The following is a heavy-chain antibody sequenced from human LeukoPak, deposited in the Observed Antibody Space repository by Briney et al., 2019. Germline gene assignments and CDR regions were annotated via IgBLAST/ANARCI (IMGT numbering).Heavy chain of an antibody. Sequence: PGGSLRLSCAASGFTFRNYGMNWVRQAPGKGLEWVTIIWYDGSNKYYADSVKGRFIISRDNSKNTLYLQMNSLRAEDTAVYYCARPHNNWRWYFDLWGRGTLVTVSS. CDR3: ARPHNNWRWYFDL. CDR2: IWYDGSNK. D-gene: IGHD3-3*01. J-gene: IGHJ2*01. CDR1: GFTFRNYG. V-gene: IGHV3-33*01.